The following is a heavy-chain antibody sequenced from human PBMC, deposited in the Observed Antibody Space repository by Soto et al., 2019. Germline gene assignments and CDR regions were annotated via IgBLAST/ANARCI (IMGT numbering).Heavy chain of an antibody. Sequence: QVQLVQSGAEVKKPGSSVKVSCKASGGTFSSYTISWVRQAPGQGLEWPGRIIPILGIANYAQKFQGRVTITADKSTSTAYMELSSLRSEDTAVYYCARDPSSGFSYWGQGTLVTVSS. CDR3: ARDPSSGFSY. CDR1: GGTFSSYT. J-gene: IGHJ4*02. V-gene: IGHV1-69*08. D-gene: IGHD6-19*01. CDR2: IIPILGIA.